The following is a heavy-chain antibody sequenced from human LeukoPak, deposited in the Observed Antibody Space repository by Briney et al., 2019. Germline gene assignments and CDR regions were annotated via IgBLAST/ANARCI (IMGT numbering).Heavy chain of an antibody. J-gene: IGHJ4*02. CDR1: GGSISSYYW. V-gene: IGHV2-5*08. D-gene: IGHD6-13*01. CDR2: IYWDDDK. CDR3: AHRDLIAAAGTFDY. Sequence: TLSLTCTVSGGSISSYYWSWIRQPPGKALEWLALIYWDDDKRYSPSLKSRLTITKDTSKNQVVLTMTNMDPVDTATYYCAHRDLIAAAGTFDYWGQGTLVTVSS.